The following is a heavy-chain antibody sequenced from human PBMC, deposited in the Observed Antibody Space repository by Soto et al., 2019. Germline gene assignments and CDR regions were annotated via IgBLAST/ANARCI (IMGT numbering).Heavy chain of an antibody. J-gene: IGHJ3*02. CDR2: IYYSGST. CDR3: ARERCSGGSCYALSGLGDAFDI. D-gene: IGHD2-15*01. Sequence: QVQLQESGPGLVKPSQTLSLTCTVSGGSISSGGYYWSWIRQHPGKGLEWIGYIYYSGSTYYNPSLKSRVTISVDTSKNQFSLKLSSVTAADTAVYYCARERCSGGSCYALSGLGDAFDIWGQGTMVTVSS. CDR1: GGSISSGGYY. V-gene: IGHV4-31*03.